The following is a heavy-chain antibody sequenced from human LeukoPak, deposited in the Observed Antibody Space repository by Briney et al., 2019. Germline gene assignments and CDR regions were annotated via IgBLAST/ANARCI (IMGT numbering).Heavy chain of an antibody. V-gene: IGHV3-73*01. J-gene: IGHJ3*02. CDR3: ARVESYPLRNAFDI. Sequence: GWSLRLSCAASGFTFSGSALHWVRQASGKGLEWVGRIRSTANGYATAYAASVKGRFTISRDDSKNTAYLQMDSLKTEDTAVYYCARVESYPLRNAFDIWGQGTMVTVPS. D-gene: IGHD1-14*01. CDR2: IRSTANGYAT. CDR1: GFTFSGSA.